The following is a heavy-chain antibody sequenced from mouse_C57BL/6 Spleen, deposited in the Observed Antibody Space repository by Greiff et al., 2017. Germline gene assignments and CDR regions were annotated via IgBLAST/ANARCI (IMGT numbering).Heavy chain of an antibody. CDR2: INPNNGCT. CDR3: ARGYYGSSDAMDY. Sequence: EVQLQQSGPELVKPGASVKIPCKASGYTFTDYNMDWVKQSHGKSLEWIGDINPNNGCTIYNQKFKGKATLTVDKSSSTAYMELRSLTSEDTAVYYCARGYYGSSDAMDYWGQGTSVTVSS. D-gene: IGHD1-1*01. CDR1: GYTFTDYN. V-gene: IGHV1-18*01. J-gene: IGHJ4*01.